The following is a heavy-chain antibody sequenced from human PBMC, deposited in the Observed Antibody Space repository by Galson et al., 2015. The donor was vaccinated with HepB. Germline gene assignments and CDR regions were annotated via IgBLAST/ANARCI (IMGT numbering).Heavy chain of an antibody. D-gene: IGHD6-13*01. CDR2: IIPIFGTA. Sequence: SVKVSCKASGGTFSSYAISWVRQAPGQGLEWMGGIIPIFGTANYAQKFQGRVTITADESTSTAYMELSSLRSEDTAVYYCASRIAAAGSLQLVWYFDLWGRGTLVTVSS. CDR3: ASRIAAAGSLQLVWYFDL. V-gene: IGHV1-69*13. CDR1: GGTFSSYA. J-gene: IGHJ2*01.